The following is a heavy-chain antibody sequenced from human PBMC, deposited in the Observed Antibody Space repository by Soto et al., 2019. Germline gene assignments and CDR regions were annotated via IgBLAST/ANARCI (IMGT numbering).Heavy chain of an antibody. CDR3: AKGGDSGWYFFDY. D-gene: IGHD6-19*01. Sequence: EVQLLDSGGGLVQPGGSLRLSCAASGFPFSSFTMSWVRQAPGKGLEWASSISGGGGSTYYADSVKGRFTISRDNSKNTLYLQVNNLRADDTAVYSCAKGGDSGWYFFDYWGQGTLVTVSS. V-gene: IGHV3-23*01. J-gene: IGHJ4*02. CDR1: GFPFSSFT. CDR2: ISGGGGST.